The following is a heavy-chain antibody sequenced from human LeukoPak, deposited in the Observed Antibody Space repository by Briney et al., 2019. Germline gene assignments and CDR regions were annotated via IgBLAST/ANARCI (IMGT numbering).Heavy chain of an antibody. Sequence: SETLSLTCAVYGGSFSGYYWSWIRQPPGKGLGWIGEINHSGSTNYNPSLKSRVTISVDTSKNQFSLKLSSVTAADTAVYYCAREGRVVVTAKDAFDIWGQGTMVTVSS. CDR2: INHSGST. CDR1: GGSFSGYY. D-gene: IGHD2-21*02. CDR3: AREGRVVVTAKDAFDI. J-gene: IGHJ3*02. V-gene: IGHV4-34*01.